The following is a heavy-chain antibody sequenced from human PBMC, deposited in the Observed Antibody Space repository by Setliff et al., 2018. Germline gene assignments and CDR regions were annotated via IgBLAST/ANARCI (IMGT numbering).Heavy chain of an antibody. Sequence: ETLSLTCTVSGDFIRDYYWNWIRQSPGKGLEWIGYIYYRGTTNYNSSLKSRVTISIDMSKNQFSLRLSSATAADTAVYFCAAVGIDAGGGWFDPWGHGIPVTVSS. CDR2: IYYRGTT. CDR3: AAVGIDAGGGWFDP. D-gene: IGHD1-26*01. J-gene: IGHJ5*02. CDR1: GDFIRDYY. V-gene: IGHV4-59*01.